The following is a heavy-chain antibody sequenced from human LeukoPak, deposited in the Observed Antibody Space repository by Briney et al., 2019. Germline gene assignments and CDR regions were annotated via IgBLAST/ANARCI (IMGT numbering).Heavy chain of an antibody. CDR2: ISGSGGSA. J-gene: IGHJ3*02. V-gene: IGHV3-23*01. CDR1: GFTFKNAW. D-gene: IGHD3-3*01. CDR3: AKDDNRNYDFWSGYSTHDAFDI. Sequence: GGSLRLSCAASGFTFKNAWMSWVRQAPGKGLEWVSAISGSGGSAYYADSVKGRFTISRDNSKNTLYLQMNSLRAEDTAVYYCAKDDNRNYDFWSGYSTHDAFDIWGQGTMVTVSS.